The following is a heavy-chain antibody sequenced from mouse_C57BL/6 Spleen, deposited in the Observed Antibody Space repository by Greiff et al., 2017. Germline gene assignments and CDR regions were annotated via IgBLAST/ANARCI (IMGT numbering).Heavy chain of an antibody. D-gene: IGHD2-5*01. CDR3: ASYSNQYYFDY. Sequence: QVQLKQPGAELVKPGASVKLSCKASGYTFTSYWMHWVKQRPGRGLEWIGRIDPNSGGTKYNEKFKSKATLTVDKPSSTAYMQLSSLTSEDSAVYYCASYSNQYYFDYWGQGTTLTVSS. V-gene: IGHV1-72*01. CDR2: IDPNSGGT. J-gene: IGHJ2*01. CDR1: GYTFTSYW.